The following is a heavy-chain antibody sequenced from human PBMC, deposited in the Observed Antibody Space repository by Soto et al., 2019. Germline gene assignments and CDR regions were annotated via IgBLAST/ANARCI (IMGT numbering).Heavy chain of an antibody. D-gene: IGHD2-2*01. Sequence: QVQLVQSGAEVKKPGSSVKVSCKASGGTFGSYAISWVRQAPGQGLEWMGGIIPIPGTANYAQKFQGRVTIAADESTSTAYMELSSLRSEDXAVYXXARSQGSSTSLEIYYYYYYGMDVWGQGTTVTVS. CDR3: ARSQGSSTSLEIYYYYYYGMDV. V-gene: IGHV1-69*01. CDR1: GGTFGSYA. J-gene: IGHJ6*02. CDR2: IIPIPGTA.